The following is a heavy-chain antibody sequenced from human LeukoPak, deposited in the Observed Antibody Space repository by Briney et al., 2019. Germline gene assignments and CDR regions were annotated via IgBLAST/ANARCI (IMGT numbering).Heavy chain of an antibody. D-gene: IGHD2-15*01. CDR2: ISHTGSLI. CDR1: GFTSNPSE. Sequence: GGSLRLSCAASGFTSNPSELNWVRQAPGKGLEWISYISHTGSLIYYADSVKGRFTISRDNTKNFLYLQMNSLRVEDTGIYYCSPYCSEGTCYGYFHHWGQGTLVSVSS. CDR3: SPYCSEGTCYGYFHH. V-gene: IGHV3-48*03. J-gene: IGHJ1*01.